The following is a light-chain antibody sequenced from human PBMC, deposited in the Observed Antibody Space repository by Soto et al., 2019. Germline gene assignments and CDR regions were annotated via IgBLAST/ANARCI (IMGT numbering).Light chain of an antibody. J-gene: IGLJ2*01. V-gene: IGLV2-11*01. CDR2: DFS. CDR1: SSDVGGYNY. CDR3: CSYAGSYTL. Sequence: QSALAQPRSVSGSPGQSVTISCTGTSSDVGGYNYVSWYQQYPGKAPKLMIYDFSERPSGVPDRFSGSKSGNTASLTISGLQAEDEADYCCCSYAGSYTLFGGGTKLTVL.